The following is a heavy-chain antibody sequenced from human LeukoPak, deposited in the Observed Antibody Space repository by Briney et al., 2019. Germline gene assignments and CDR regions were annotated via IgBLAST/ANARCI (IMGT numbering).Heavy chain of an antibody. V-gene: IGHV3-21*01. J-gene: IGHJ3*02. Sequence: PGGSLRLSCAVSGFTFSRYSMNWVRQAPGKGLEWVSSIGGSSRPIYYADSVKGRFTISRDNAKNSLYLQVNNLRAEDTAVYYCAREESEAFDIWGQGTMVTVSS. CDR3: AREESEAFDI. CDR1: GFTFSRYS. CDR2: IGGSSRPI.